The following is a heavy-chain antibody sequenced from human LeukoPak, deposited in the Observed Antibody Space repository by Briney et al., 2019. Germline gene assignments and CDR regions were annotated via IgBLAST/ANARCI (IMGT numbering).Heavy chain of an antibody. CDR3: AGGDYYGSGSYYKARGRIDY. V-gene: IGHV4-34*01. CDR2: INHSGST. Sequence: SETLSLTCAVYGGSFSGYYWSWIRQPPGKGLEWIGEINHSGSTNYNPSLKSRVTISVDTSKNQFSLKLSSVTAADTAVYYCAGGDYYGSGSYYKARGRIDYWGQGTLVTVSS. J-gene: IGHJ4*02. CDR1: GGSFSGYY. D-gene: IGHD3-10*01.